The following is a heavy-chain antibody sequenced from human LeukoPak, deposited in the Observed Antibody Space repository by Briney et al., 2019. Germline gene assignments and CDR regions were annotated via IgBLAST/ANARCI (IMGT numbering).Heavy chain of an antibody. D-gene: IGHD5-18*01. CDR2: IIPIFGRA. J-gene: IGHJ6*03. Sequence: SVKVSCKASGGTFSSYAISWVRQAPGQGLEWMGGIIPIFGRANYAQKFQGRVTITADESTSTAYMELSSLRSEDTAVYYCARVGYSYQTFGASPAYYYYMDVWGKGTTVTVSS. V-gene: IGHV1-69*01. CDR1: GGTFSSYA. CDR3: ARVGYSYQTFGASPAYYYYMDV.